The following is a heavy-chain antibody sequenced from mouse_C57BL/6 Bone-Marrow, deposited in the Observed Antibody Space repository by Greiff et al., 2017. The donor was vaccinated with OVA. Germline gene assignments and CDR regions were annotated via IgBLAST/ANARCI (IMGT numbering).Heavy chain of an antibody. CDR3: TYYDYDGFAY. CDR2: IRLKSDNYAT. D-gene: IGHD2-4*01. V-gene: IGHV6-3*01. J-gene: IGHJ3*01. Sequence: EVKLEESGGGLVQPGGSMKLSCVASGFTFSNYWMNWVRQSPEKGLEWVAQIRLKSDNYATHYAESVKGRFTISRDDSKSSVYLQMNNLRAEDTGIYYCTYYDYDGFAYWGQGTLVTVSA. CDR1: GFTFSNYW.